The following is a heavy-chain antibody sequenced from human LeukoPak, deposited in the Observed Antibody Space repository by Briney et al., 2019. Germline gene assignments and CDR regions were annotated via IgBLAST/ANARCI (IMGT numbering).Heavy chain of an antibody. D-gene: IGHD3-22*01. Sequence: GGSLRLSCAASGFTFSIYAMSWVRQAPGKGLEWVSAISGSGGSTYYADSVKGRFTISRDNSKNTLYLQMNSLRAEDTAVYYCAKDPNHYYDSSMFDYWGQGTLVTVSS. CDR2: ISGSGGST. V-gene: IGHV3-23*01. J-gene: IGHJ4*02. CDR3: AKDPNHYYDSSMFDY. CDR1: GFTFSIYA.